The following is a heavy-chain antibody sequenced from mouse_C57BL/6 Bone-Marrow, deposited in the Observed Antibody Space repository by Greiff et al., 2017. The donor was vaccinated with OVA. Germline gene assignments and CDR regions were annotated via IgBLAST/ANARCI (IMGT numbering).Heavy chain of an antibody. CDR3: ARDDGYCYWYVDV. CDR2: INPNNGGT. CDR1: GYTFTDYN. D-gene: IGHD2-3*01. V-gene: IGHV1-18*01. Sequence: VQLQQSGPELVKPGASVKIPCKASGYTFTDYNMDWVKQSHGKSLEWIGDINPNNGGTIYNQKFKGKATLTVDKSSSTAYMELRSLTSEDTAVYYGARDDGYCYWYVDVWGTGTTVTVSS. J-gene: IGHJ1*03.